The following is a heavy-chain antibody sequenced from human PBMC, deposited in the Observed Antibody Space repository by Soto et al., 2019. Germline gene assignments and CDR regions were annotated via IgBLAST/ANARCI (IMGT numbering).Heavy chain of an antibody. CDR1: GFTFDDYT. V-gene: IGHV3-43*01. CDR2: ISWDGGST. J-gene: IGHJ4*02. CDR3: AKDMGGTGTLFDY. Sequence: GGSLRLSCAASGFTFDDYTMHWVRQAPGKGLEWVSLISWDGGSTYYADSVKGRFTISRDNSKNSLYLQMNSLRTEDTALYYCAKDMGGTGTLFDYWGQGTLVTVSS. D-gene: IGHD1-1*01.